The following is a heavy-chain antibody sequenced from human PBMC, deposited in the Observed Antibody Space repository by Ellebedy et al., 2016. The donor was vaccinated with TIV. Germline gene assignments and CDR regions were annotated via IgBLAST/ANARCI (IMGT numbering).Heavy chain of an antibody. J-gene: IGHJ6*02. CDR2: IKQDGSEK. CDR3: ARAYCRYGDCEYGVDV. Sequence: GESLKISCAASGFNFSSYWMSWVRQAPGKGLEWVANIKQDGSEKYYVDSVKGRFTISRDNAKNSLYLQMNSLRAEDTAVYYCARAYCRYGDCEYGVDVWGQGTTVTVSS. V-gene: IGHV3-7*01. CDR1: GFNFSSYW. D-gene: IGHD2-21*02.